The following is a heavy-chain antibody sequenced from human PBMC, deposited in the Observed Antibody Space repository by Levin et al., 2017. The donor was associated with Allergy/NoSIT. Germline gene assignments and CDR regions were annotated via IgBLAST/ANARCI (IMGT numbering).Heavy chain of an antibody. CDR2: IYFSGDT. D-gene: IGHD3-22*01. Sequence: ESLKISCTLSGGSISSTHYYWGWIRQPPGKGLEWIGSIYFSGDTYYNPSLKSRLSISVDTSRNQFSLRLRSVTAADTAVYYCAIDSSGFYYYFDYWGQGALVTVSS. V-gene: IGHV4-39*02. J-gene: IGHJ4*02. CDR1: GGSISSTHYY. CDR3: AIDSSGFYYYFDY.